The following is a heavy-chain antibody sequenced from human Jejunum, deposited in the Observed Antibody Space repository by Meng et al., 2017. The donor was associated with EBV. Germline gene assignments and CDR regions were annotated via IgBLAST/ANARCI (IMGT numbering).Heavy chain of an antibody. Sequence: QVQLQESGPGLVKPSETLSLTCTVSGGSVSSGGYYWSWIRQPPGKGLEWIGYIYNSESTNYKSSLKSRVTISADTSKNQFSLKLTSVTAADTAVYYCAKSNDYSLNSWGQGTLVTVSS. CDR2: IYNSEST. CDR1: GGSVSSGGYY. J-gene: IGHJ4*02. CDR3: AKSNDYSLNS. D-gene: IGHD4-11*01. V-gene: IGHV4-61*08.